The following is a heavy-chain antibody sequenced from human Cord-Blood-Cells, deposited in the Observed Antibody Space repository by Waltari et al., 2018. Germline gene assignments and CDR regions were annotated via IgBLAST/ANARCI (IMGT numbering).Heavy chain of an antibody. D-gene: IGHD2-2*01. CDR3: ARGADIVVVPAANWFDP. Sequence: QVQLQQWGAGLLKPSETLSLTCAVYGGSFSGYYWGWIRQPPGKGLEWIGEINHSGSTNYNPSLKSRVTISVDTSKNQFSLKLSSVTAADTAVYYCARGADIVVVPAANWFDPWGQGTLVTVSS. V-gene: IGHV4-34*01. CDR2: INHSGST. J-gene: IGHJ5*02. CDR1: GGSFSGYY.